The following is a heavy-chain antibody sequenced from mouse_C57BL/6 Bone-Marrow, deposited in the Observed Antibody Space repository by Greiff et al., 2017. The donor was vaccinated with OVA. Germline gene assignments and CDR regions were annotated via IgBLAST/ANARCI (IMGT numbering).Heavy chain of an antibody. D-gene: IGHD1-1*01. V-gene: IGHV1-22*01. CDR1: GYTFTDYN. CDR3: AKGTTVVDY. Sequence: EVQLQQSGPELVKPGASVKMSCKASGYTFTDYNMPWVKQSHGKSLEWIGYINPNNGGTSYNQKFKGKATLTVNKSSSTAYMELRSLTSEDSAVYYCAKGTTVVDYWGQGTTLTVSS. J-gene: IGHJ2*01. CDR2: INPNNGGT.